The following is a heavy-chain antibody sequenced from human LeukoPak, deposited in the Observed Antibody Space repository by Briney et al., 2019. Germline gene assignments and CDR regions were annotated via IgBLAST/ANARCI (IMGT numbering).Heavy chain of an antibody. CDR1: GGSISRGGYY. V-gene: IGHV4-31*03. D-gene: IGHD3-16*01. CDR2: IYYSGST. J-gene: IGHJ3*02. CDR3: ARDPGGQGVGHAFEI. Sequence: TLSLTCTVSGGSISRGGYYSSWIRQHPGKGLEWIGYIYYSGSTYYNPSLKSRVTISVDTSKNQFSLKLSSVTAADTAVYYCARDPGGQGVGHAFEIWGQGTMVTASS.